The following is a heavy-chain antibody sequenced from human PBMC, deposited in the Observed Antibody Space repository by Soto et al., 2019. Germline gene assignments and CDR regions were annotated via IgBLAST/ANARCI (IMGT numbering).Heavy chain of an antibody. V-gene: IGHV3-23*01. Sequence: GGSLRLSCAASGFTFTSYAMTWVRQAPGKGLEWVSGISGSGDSTYYADSVKGRFTISRDNSKNTLYLQMNSLRAEDTAVYYCAKDIVASNLYYFDYWGQGTLVTVSS. CDR2: ISGSGDST. J-gene: IGHJ4*02. CDR1: GFTFTSYA. D-gene: IGHD5-12*01. CDR3: AKDIVASNLYYFDY.